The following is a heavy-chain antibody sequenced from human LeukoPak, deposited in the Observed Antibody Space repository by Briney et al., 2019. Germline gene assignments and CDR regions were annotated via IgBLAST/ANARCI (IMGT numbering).Heavy chain of an antibody. CDR2: IYYSGST. J-gene: IGHJ4*02. V-gene: IGHV4-39*01. D-gene: IGHD3-22*01. CDR1: GGSISSSSYY. CDR3: ARRAAPTYYYDSSGYLY. Sequence: SETLSLTCTGSGGSISSSSYYWGWIRQPPGKGLEWIGSIYYSGSTYYNPSLKSRVTISVDTSKNQFSLKPSSVTAADTAVYYCARRAAPTYYYDSSGYLYWGQGTLVTVSS.